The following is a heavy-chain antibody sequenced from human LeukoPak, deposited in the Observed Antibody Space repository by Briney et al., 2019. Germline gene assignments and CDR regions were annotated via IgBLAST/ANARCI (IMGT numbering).Heavy chain of an antibody. Sequence: PGGSLRLSCAASGFTFSSYEMAWVRQAPGTGLEWLSYISSGGTTIKDADSVKGRFTISRDDARTSVYLQMNSLRADDTAVYYCASTFPYCSEDNCALGGQGTLVTVSS. V-gene: IGHV3-48*03. CDR1: GFTFSSYE. D-gene: IGHD2-15*01. CDR2: ISSGGTTI. CDR3: ASTFPYCSEDNCAL. J-gene: IGHJ1*01.